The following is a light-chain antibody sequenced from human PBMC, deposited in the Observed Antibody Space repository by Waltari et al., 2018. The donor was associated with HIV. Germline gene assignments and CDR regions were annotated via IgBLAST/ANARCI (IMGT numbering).Light chain of an antibody. CDR3: AAWDDSLDGPV. Sequence: QPVLTQPPSASGTPGQRVIISCSGSSPTIGRHAVSWYQHLPGAPPTLLIFGNNQRSSGVPDRFSGSKSATSASLAISGLRSVDEADYSCAAWDDSLDGPVFGGGTKLTVL. V-gene: IGLV1-44*01. CDR1: SPTIGRHA. CDR2: GNN. J-gene: IGLJ2*01.